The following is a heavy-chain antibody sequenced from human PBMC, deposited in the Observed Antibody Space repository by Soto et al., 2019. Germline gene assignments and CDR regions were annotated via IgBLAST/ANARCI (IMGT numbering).Heavy chain of an antibody. J-gene: IGHJ6*02. D-gene: IGHD3-10*01. CDR3: ARDSGGNGSGAYYYYGMDV. CDR1: GGSISSYY. Sequence: PSETLSLTXTVSGGSISSYYWSWIRQPAGKGLEWIGRIYTSGSTNYNPSLKSRVTMSVDTSKNQFSLKLSSVTAADTAVYYCARDSGGNGSGAYYYYGMDVWGQGTTVTVSS. CDR2: IYTSGST. V-gene: IGHV4-4*07.